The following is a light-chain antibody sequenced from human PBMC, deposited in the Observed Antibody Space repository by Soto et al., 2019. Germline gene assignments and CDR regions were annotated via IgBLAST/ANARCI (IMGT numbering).Light chain of an antibody. V-gene: IGLV2-14*01. Sequence: SVLTQPASVSGSPGQWITISCYGTSSDAGGYNYVSWYQQNPGTAPKLLIYDVSNRPSGVSHRFSGSKSGNTASLTISGLQAGDEADYYCSSYRSSRTYVFGTGTKVTVL. CDR3: SSYRSSRTYV. CDR2: DVS. J-gene: IGLJ1*01. CDR1: SSDAGGYNY.